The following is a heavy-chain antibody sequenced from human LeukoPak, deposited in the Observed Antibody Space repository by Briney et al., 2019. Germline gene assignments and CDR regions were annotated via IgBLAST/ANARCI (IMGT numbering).Heavy chain of an antibody. Sequence: SETLSLTCTVSGGSISSGSYYWSWIRQPPGKGLEWIGEIYHSGSTNYNPSLKSRVTISVDKSKNQFSLKLSSVTAADTAVYYCAKLMTTVTTIDYWGQGTLVTVSS. CDR1: GGSISSGSYY. CDR2: IYHSGST. CDR3: AKLMTTVTTIDY. J-gene: IGHJ4*02. D-gene: IGHD4-17*01. V-gene: IGHV4-61*05.